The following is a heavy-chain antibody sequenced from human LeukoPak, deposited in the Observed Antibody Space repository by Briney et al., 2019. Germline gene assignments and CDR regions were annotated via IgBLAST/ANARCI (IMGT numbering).Heavy chain of an antibody. CDR3: ARYSSGFDY. CDR2: IYYTGNT. Sequence: KPSETLSLTCTVSGGSISNYYWNWIRQPPGKGLEWIGYIYYTGNTNYNPSLKSRVTISVDTSKNQFSLKLSSVTAADTAVYYCARYSSGFDYWGQGTLVTVSS. D-gene: IGHD6-19*01. V-gene: IGHV4-59*12. CDR1: GGSISNYY. J-gene: IGHJ4*02.